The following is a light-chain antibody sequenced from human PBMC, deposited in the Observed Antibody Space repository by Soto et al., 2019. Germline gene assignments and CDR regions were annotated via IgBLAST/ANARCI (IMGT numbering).Light chain of an antibody. J-gene: IGLJ1*01. Sequence: QSVLTQPASVSGSPGQSITISCTGTSGDIGSYNRVSWYQQHPGKAPKLIIYEVTDRPSGVSNRFSGSKSGNTASLTISGRQGEDGAEYYCRSYTNINTRACVFGTGTKLTVL. CDR1: SGDIGSYNR. V-gene: IGLV2-14*01. CDR3: RSYTNINTRACV. CDR2: EVT.